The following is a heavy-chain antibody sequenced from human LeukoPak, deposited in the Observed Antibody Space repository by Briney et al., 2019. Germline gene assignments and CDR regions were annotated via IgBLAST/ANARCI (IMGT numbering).Heavy chain of an antibody. CDR1: GFTFSSYW. Sequence: GGSLRLSRAASGFTFSSYWMHWVRQVPGKGLEWVSYISSSGSTIYYADSVKGRFTISRDNSKNTLYLQMNSLRAEDTAFYYCAKDQPQGSSGWYLGGFDYWGQGTLVTASS. D-gene: IGHD6-19*01. V-gene: IGHV3-48*01. CDR2: ISSSGSTI. CDR3: AKDQPQGSSGWYLGGFDY. J-gene: IGHJ4*02.